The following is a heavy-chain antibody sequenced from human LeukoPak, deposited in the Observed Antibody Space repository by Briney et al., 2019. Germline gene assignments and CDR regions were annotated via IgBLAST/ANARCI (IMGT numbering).Heavy chain of an antibody. Sequence: GGSLRLSCAASGFTFSSYWMSWVRQAPGKGLEWMANIKQDGSEKYYVDSVKGRFTISRDNAKNSLYLQMNSLRSEDTAVYYCARSYDSSGYYPTWFDYWGQGTLVTVSS. V-gene: IGHV3-7*01. CDR2: IKQDGSEK. J-gene: IGHJ4*02. CDR1: GFTFSSYW. CDR3: ARSYDSSGYYPTWFDY. D-gene: IGHD3-22*01.